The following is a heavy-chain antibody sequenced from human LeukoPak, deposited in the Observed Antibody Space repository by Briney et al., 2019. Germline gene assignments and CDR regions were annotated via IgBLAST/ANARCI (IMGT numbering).Heavy chain of an antibody. CDR2: IKSDGST. V-gene: IGHV3-74*01. J-gene: IGHJ1*01. D-gene: IGHD3-22*01. CDR1: GFTFSSYW. Sequence: PGGSLRLSCAASGFTFSSYWMHWVRQAPGKGLVWFSRIKSDGSTRYADSVKGRFTISRDNAKNTVSLQMTSLRAEDTGVYYCASAPSEIGGYYPEYFRHWGQGTLVIVSS. CDR3: ASAPSEIGGYYPEYFRH.